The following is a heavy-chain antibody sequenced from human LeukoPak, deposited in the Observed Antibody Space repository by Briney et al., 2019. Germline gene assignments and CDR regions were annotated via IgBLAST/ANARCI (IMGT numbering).Heavy chain of an antibody. V-gene: IGHV4-38-2*01. Sequence: PSETLSLTCAVSGYSISSGYYWGWIRQPPGKGLEWIGSIYHSGSTYYNPSLKSRVTISVDTSKNQFSLKLSSVTAAGTAVYYCARGEESLGYCSGGSCSYMDVWGKGTTVTVSS. D-gene: IGHD2-15*01. J-gene: IGHJ6*03. CDR3: ARGEESLGYCSGGSCSYMDV. CDR2: IYHSGST. CDR1: GYSISSGYY.